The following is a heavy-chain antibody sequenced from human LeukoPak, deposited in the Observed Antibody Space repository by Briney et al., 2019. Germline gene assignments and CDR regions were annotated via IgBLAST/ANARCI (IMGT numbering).Heavy chain of an antibody. CDR1: GGSFSGYY. Sequence: SETLSLTCAVYGGSFSGYYWSWIRQPPGKGLEWIGYIYYSGSTNYNPSLKSRVTISVDTSKNQFSLKLSSVTAADTAVYYCARLGRYCSSTSCPDWFDPWGQGTLVTVSS. V-gene: IGHV4-59*08. CDR3: ARLGRYCSSTSCPDWFDP. CDR2: IYYSGST. J-gene: IGHJ5*02. D-gene: IGHD2-2*01.